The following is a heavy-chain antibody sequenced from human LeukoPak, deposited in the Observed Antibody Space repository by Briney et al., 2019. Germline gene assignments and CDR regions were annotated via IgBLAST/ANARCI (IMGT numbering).Heavy chain of an antibody. CDR1: GFTFSSYW. J-gene: IGHJ6*03. V-gene: IGHV3-7*01. D-gene: IGHD1-26*01. CDR3: ARAYSGRYGLGYYYMDV. Sequence: GGSLRLSCVASGFTFSSYWMSWVRQAPGKGLEWVANIKQDGSEKYYVDSVKGRFTISRDNAKNSLYLQMNSLRAEDTALYYCARAYSGRYGLGYYYMDVWGKGTTVTISS. CDR2: IKQDGSEK.